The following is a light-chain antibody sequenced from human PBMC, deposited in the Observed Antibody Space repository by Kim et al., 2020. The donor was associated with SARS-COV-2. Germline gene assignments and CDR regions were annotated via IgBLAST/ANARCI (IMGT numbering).Light chain of an antibody. CDR3: QQDYNLPWT. J-gene: IGKJ2*01. CDR1: QRVSSSY. Sequence: PGERVPLSSRASQRVSSSYLTWYQQKPGQAPRLLIYGASTRATSIPARFSGSGSGTDFTLTISSLQPEDFAVYYCQQDYNLPWTFGQGTKLEI. V-gene: IGKV3D-7*01. CDR2: GAS.